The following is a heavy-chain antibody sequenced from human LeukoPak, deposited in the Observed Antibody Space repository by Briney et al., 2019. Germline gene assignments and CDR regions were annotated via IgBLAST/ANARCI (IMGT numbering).Heavy chain of an antibody. Sequence: PGGSLRLSCAASGFTFSNAWMSWVRQAPGKGLEWVGRIKSKTDGGTTDYAAPVKGRFTISRDDSKCTLYLQMNSLKTEDTAVYYCTSQTTDFWSGYYTGRGVDYWGQGTLVTVSS. D-gene: IGHD3-3*01. CDR1: GFTFSNAW. CDR3: TSQTTDFWSGYYTGRGVDY. V-gene: IGHV3-15*01. CDR2: IKSKTDGGTT. J-gene: IGHJ4*02.